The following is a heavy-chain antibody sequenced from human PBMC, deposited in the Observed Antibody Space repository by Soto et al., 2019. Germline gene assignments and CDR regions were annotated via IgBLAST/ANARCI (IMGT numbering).Heavy chain of an antibody. CDR1: GFTFDDYA. V-gene: IGHV3-9*01. CDR3: AKDIAAAGTDYYYGMDV. D-gene: IGHD6-13*01. CDR2: ISWNSGSI. Sequence: LRLSCAASGFTFDDYAMHWVRQAPGKGLEWVSGISWNSGSIGYADSVKGRFTISRDNAKNSLYLQMNSLRAEDTALYYCAKDIAAAGTDYYYGMDVWGQGTTVTVSS. J-gene: IGHJ6*02.